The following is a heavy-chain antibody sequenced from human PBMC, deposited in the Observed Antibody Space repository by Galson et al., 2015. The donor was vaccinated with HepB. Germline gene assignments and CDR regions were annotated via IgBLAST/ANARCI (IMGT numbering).Heavy chain of an antibody. J-gene: IGHJ6*03. V-gene: IGHV3-21*01. CDR1: GFTFSSYS. CDR3: ARVPADDDDLGYYYYYMDV. CDR2: ISSSSSYI. D-gene: IGHD2-21*02. Sequence: SLRLSCAASGFTFSSYSMNWVRQAPGKGLEWVSSISSSSSYIYYADSVKGRFTISRDNAKNSLYLQMNSLRAEDTAVYYCARVPADDDDLGYYYYYMDVWGKGTTVTVSS.